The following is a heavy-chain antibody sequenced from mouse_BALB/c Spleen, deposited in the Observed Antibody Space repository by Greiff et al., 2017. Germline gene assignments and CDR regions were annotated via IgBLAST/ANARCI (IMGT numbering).Heavy chain of an antibody. J-gene: IGHJ4*01. CDR1: GFTFSSFG. V-gene: IGHV5-17*02. CDR3: ARRNGYAMDY. Sequence: EVQGVESGGGLVQPGGSRKLSCAASGFTFSSFGMHWVRQAPEKGLEWVAYISSGSSTIYYADTVKGRFTISRDNPKNTLFLQMTSLRSEDTAMYYCARRNGYAMDYWGQGTSVTVSS. D-gene: IGHD1-1*02. CDR2: ISSGSSTI.